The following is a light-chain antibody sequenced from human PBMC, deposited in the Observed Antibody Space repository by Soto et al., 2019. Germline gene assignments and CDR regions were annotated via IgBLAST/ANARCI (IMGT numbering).Light chain of an antibody. CDR1: QGIANY. V-gene: IGKV1-27*01. J-gene: IGKJ1*01. CDR2: AAS. CDR3: QKYNSAPRT. Sequence: SQLTQSPSSLSASVGDRVAITCRASQGIANYLAWYQHKPGKVPNLMIYAASTLQSGVPSRFSGGGSGTDCTLTISSLQPEDVATYYCQKYNSAPRTFGQGTKVDIK.